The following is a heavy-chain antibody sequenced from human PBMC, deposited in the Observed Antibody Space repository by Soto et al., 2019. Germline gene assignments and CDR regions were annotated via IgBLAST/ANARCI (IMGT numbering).Heavy chain of an antibody. CDR3: AIAPQGNYGYPSYYDY. V-gene: IGHV4-59*01. D-gene: IGHD3-10*01. CDR1: GGSISSYY. J-gene: IGHJ4*02. Sequence: PSETLSLTCTVSGGSISSYYWSWIRQPPGKGLEWIGYIYYSGSTNYNPSLKSRVTISVDTSKNQFSLKLSSVTAADTAVYYCAIAPQGNYGYPSYYDYWGQGTLVTVSS. CDR2: IYYSGST.